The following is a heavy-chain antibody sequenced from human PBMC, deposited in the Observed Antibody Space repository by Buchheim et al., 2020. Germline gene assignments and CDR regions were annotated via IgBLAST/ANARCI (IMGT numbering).Heavy chain of an antibody. V-gene: IGHV4-34*01. CDR2: ISPDGST. D-gene: IGHD3-22*01. J-gene: IGHJ6*02. CDR3: EHAYYSDSSGTYNMDV. CDR1: GGSSSGYY. Sequence: QVQLQQWGAGLLKPSETLFLTCAVYGGSSSGYYWSWFRQFPGRGLEWIGEISPDGSTKCNPSLESPVFLLVDTTKSQFSLNLDSVTAADTAVYYCEHAYYSDSSGTYNMDVWGQGTT.